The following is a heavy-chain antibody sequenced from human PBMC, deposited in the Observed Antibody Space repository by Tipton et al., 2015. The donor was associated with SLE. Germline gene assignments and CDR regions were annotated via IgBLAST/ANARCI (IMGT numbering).Heavy chain of an antibody. CDR2: IYTSGST. D-gene: IGHD3-16*01. Sequence: TLSLTCTVSGYSIRSGYYWGWIRQPPGKGLEWIGYIYTSGSTNYNPSLKSRVTISVDTSKNQFSLRLTSVTAADTAVYYCARSRGSSNFDPPGYWGQGTLVTVSS. CDR1: GYSIRSGYY. CDR3: ARSRGSSNFDPPGY. V-gene: IGHV4-4*08. J-gene: IGHJ4*02.